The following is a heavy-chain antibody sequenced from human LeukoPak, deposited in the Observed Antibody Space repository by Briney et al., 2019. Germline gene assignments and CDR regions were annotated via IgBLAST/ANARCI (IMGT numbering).Heavy chain of an antibody. CDR1: GGSLSGYY. D-gene: IGHD2-2*01. CDR3: ARTYCSSDTCYTHGFVY. V-gene: IGHV4-34*01. CDR2: INHVGSI. J-gene: IGHJ4*02. Sequence: SETLSLTCAVYGGSLSGYYWNWIRQPPGKGLEWIGEINHVGSISYNPSLKSRVSISVDTSKNQFSLKLSSVTAADTAVYYCARTYCSSDTCYTHGFVYWGQGTLATVS.